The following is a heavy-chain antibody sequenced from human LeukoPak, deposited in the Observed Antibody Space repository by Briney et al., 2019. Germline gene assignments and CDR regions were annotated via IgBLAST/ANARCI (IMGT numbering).Heavy chain of an antibody. D-gene: IGHD6-13*01. CDR1: GFTFSSYS. J-gene: IGHJ4*02. Sequence: GGSLRPSCAASGFTFSSYSMNWVRRAPGKGLEWVSSISSNSSYIYYADSVKGRFTISRDNAKNSLYLQMNSLRAEDAAVYYCARGLGIAAAGTGGGDYWGQGTLVTVSS. CDR3: ARGLGIAAAGTGGGDY. V-gene: IGHV3-21*01. CDR2: ISSNSSYI.